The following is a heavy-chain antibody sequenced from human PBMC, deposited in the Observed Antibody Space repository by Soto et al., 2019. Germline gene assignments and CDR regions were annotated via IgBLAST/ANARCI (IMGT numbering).Heavy chain of an antibody. CDR3: ARFAASHLRYFDY. V-gene: IGHV3-33*01. D-gene: IGHD2-2*01. CDR1: GFTFSSYG. CDR2: IWYDGSNK. J-gene: IGHJ4*02. Sequence: QVQLVESGGGVVQPGRSLRLSCAASGFTFSSYGMHWVRQAPGKGLEWVAVIWYDGSNKYYADSVKGRFTISRDNSKNTLYLQMNSLRAEDTAVYYCARFAASHLRYFDYWGEGTLVTVSS.